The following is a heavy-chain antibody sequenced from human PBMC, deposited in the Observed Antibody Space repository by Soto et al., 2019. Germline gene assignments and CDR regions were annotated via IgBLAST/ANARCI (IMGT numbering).Heavy chain of an antibody. Sequence: SVKVSCKASGYTFTSYAMHWVRQAPGQRLEWMGWINAGNGNTKYSQKFQGRVTITRDTSASTAYMELSSLRSEDTAVYYCARGYDSSGYYFFDYWGQGTLVTVSS. CDR3: ARGYDSSGYYFFDY. D-gene: IGHD3-22*01. CDR2: INAGNGNT. CDR1: GYTFTSYA. J-gene: IGHJ4*02. V-gene: IGHV1-3*01.